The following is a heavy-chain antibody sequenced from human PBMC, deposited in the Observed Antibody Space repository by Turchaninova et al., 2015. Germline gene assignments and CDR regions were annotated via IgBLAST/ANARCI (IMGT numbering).Heavy chain of an antibody. Sequence: QVQLQQWGAGLLKPSETLSLTCAVYGGSFSGYYWSWIRQPPGKGLEWIGEIHHSGRTHYNPSLKSRVTISVYTAKNQFALKLSSVTAADTAGYYCASEHYYDSMWGQGTLVTVSS. D-gene: IGHD3-22*01. CDR2: IHHSGRT. CDR3: ASEHYYDSM. CDR1: GGSFSGYY. J-gene: IGHJ4*02. V-gene: IGHV4-34*01.